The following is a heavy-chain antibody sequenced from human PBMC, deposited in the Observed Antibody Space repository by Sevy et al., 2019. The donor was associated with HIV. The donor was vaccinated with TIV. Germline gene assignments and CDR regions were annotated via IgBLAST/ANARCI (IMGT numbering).Heavy chain of an antibody. D-gene: IGHD4-17*01. CDR3: ARHGAYGDYVPNDLPLDY. J-gene: IGHJ4*01. V-gene: IGHV4-59*08. Sequence: SETLSLTCTVTGGSISGSSWSWIRQPPGKGLEWIGNVLASAITNYNPSLKSRVTISLDTSESQSSLILNSVTAADTAVYYCARHGAYGDYVPNDLPLDYWGRGILVTVSS. CDR1: GGSISGSS. CDR2: VLASAIT.